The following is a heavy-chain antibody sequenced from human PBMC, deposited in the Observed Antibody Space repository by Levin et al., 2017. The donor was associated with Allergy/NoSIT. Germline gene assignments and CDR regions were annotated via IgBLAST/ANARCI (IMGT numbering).Heavy chain of an antibody. D-gene: IGHD2/OR15-2a*01. V-gene: IGHV4-39*07. CDR1: GSGSISTSSYF. Sequence: SSETLSLTCTVSGSGSISTSSYFWGWIRQPPGKGLEYIGNVYYSGSTYYNPSFKGRVTISVDTAKNQFSLELRSLTAADTAVYYCARLYCNDPNAYSSWQSMVQHYFDHWGQGTPVTVSS. CDR3: ARLYCNDPNAYSSWQSMVQHYFDH. CDR2: VYYSGST. J-gene: IGHJ4*02.